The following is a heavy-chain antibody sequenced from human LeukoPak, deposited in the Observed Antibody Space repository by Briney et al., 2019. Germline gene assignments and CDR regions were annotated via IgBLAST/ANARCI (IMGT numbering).Heavy chain of an antibody. J-gene: IGHJ4*02. CDR1: GYSFTSYW. CDR3: ARLVGGADCSGDCYVFDY. CDR2: IDPGDSQT. Sequence: GESLKISCKVSGYSFTSYWITWVRQVPGKGLEWMGRIDPGDSQTDYSPSFQGHVTISADRSISTAYLQWSSLKASDTAMYYCARLVGGADCSGDCYVFDYWGQGTQVTVPS. D-gene: IGHD2-21*02. V-gene: IGHV5-10-1*01.